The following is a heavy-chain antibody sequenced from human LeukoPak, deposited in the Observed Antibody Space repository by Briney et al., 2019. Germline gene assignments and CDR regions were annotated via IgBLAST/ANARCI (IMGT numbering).Heavy chain of an antibody. Sequence: GGSLRLSCAASGFTFSGYAMGWVRQAPGVGLEWVSEISGDGATTFYADSVKGRFTISRDNSDNTRYLQMNSLRADDTAVYYCAKRDHYGWFFFDSWAKGNLAAVSS. V-gene: IGHV3-23*01. CDR1: GFTFSGYA. CDR2: ISGDGATT. J-gene: IGHJ4*02. D-gene: IGHD6-19*01. CDR3: AKRDHYGWFFFDS.